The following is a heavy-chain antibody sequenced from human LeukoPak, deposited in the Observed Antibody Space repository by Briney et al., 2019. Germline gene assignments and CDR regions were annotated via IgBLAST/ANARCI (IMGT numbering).Heavy chain of an antibody. D-gene: IGHD1-1*01. V-gene: IGHV3-21*01. CDR3: ARGGAGATKDDTFDI. CDR2: ISSSSSII. J-gene: IGHJ3*02. CDR1: GFXFSSYS. Sequence: PGGSLRLSCAASGFXFSSYSINWVRQAPGRGLEWVSSISSSSSIIFYADSVKGRFTISRDNAKNSLYLQMISLRAEDTAVYYCARGGAGATKDDTFDIWGQGTMVTVSS.